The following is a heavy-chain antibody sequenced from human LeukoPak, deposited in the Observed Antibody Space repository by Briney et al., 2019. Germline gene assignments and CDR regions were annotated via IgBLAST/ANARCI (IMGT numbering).Heavy chain of an antibody. CDR3: ARHMKAAAGPSNFEY. CDR2: IWPGDSDT. V-gene: IGHV5-51*01. Sequence: GESLKISCKGSGYSFTNYWIGWVRQMPGKGLEWMGIIWPGDSDTKYSPSFQGQVTISADKSISTAYLQWSSLKASVTAMYYCARHMKAAAGPSNFEYWGQGTLVTVSS. CDR1: GYSFTNYW. J-gene: IGHJ4*02. D-gene: IGHD6-25*01.